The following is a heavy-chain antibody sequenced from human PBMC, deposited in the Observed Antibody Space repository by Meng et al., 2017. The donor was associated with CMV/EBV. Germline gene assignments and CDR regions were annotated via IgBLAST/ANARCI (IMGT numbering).Heavy chain of an antibody. D-gene: IGHD4-17*01. CDR3: ARGHDYGDYALDY. J-gene: IGHJ4*02. CDR2: INHSGST. CDR1: GGSFSGSY. Sequence: SQTLSLTCAVYGGSFSGSYWSWIRQPPGKGLEWIGEINHSGSTNYNPCLKSRVTISVDTSKNQFSLKPSSVTAADTAVYYCARGHDYGDYALDYWGQGTLVTVSS. V-gene: IGHV4-34*01.